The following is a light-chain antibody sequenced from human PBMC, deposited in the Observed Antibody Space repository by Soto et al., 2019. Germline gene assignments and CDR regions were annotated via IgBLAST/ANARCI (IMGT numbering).Light chain of an antibody. CDR3: QSYDRSLSGFWV. CDR2: ANT. V-gene: IGLV1-40*01. CDR1: SSNIGAGYD. Sequence: QSVLTQPPSVSGAPGQGVTISCTGSSSNIGAGYDVHWYQHLPGTAPKLLIYANTNRPSGVPDRFSGSKSGTSASLAITGLQAEDEADYYCQSYDRSLSGFWVFGGGTKVTVL. J-gene: IGLJ3*02.